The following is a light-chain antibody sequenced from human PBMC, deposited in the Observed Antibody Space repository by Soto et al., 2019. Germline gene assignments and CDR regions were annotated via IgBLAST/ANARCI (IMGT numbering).Light chain of an antibody. CDR3: QQYDSSPRT. CDR1: QSLSSSS. CDR2: GAS. V-gene: IGKV3-20*01. J-gene: IGKJ1*01. Sequence: DIVLTQSPGTLSMSPGQRATLSCRASQSLSSSSLAWYQQKPGQAPRLLISGASSRAADIPDRFSGSGSGTHFTLNINRLEPEDFAVYYFQQYDSSPRTFGQGTKVEI.